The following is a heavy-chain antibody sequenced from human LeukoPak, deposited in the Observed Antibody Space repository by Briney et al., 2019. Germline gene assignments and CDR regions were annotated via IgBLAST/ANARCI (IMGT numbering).Heavy chain of an antibody. J-gene: IGHJ4*02. CDR3: AREKMTYYDFWSGYYYFDY. D-gene: IGHD3-3*01. CDR1: GFTFSSYE. V-gene: IGHV3-48*03. CDR2: ISSSGSTI. Sequence: GGSLRPSCAASGFTFSSYEMNWVRQAPGKGLEWVSYISSSGSTIYYADSVKGRFTISRDNAKNSLYLQMNSLRAEDTAVYYCAREKMTYYDFWSGYYYFDYWGQGTLVTVSS.